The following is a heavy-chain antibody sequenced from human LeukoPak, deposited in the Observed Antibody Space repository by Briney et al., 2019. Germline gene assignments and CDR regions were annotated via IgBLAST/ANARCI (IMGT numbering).Heavy chain of an antibody. D-gene: IGHD3-16*02. CDR2: ISGSGGST. CDR3: AKDYVWGSYRWNCFDY. CDR1: GFTISSYA. Sequence: GGSLRLSCAASGFTISSYAMSWVRQAPGKGLEWVSAISGSGGSTYYADSVKGRFTISRDNSKNTLYLQMNSLRAEDTAVYYCAKDYVWGSYRWNCFDYWGQGTLVTVSS. V-gene: IGHV3-23*01. J-gene: IGHJ4*02.